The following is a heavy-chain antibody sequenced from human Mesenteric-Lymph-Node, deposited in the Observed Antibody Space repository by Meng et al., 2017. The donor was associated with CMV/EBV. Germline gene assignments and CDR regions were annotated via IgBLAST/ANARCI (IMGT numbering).Heavy chain of an antibody. J-gene: IGHJ4*02. D-gene: IGHD2-2*01. CDR3: TRGFDTSSAGKLFDY. CDR2: ISPDGSVT. Sequence: GESLKISCAASGFTFSSYWMHWVRQAPGKGLVWVSRISPDGSVTTYADSVKGRFTISRDNAKNTLYLQMNSLRAEDTAVYYCTRGFDTSSAGKLFDYWGQGTLVTVSS. V-gene: IGHV3-74*01. CDR1: GFTFSSYW.